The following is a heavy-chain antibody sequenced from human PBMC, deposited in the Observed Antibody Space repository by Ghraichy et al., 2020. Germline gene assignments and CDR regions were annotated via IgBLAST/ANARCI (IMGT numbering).Heavy chain of an antibody. J-gene: IGHJ6*02. D-gene: IGHD2-21*01. Sequence: SETLSLTCTVSGGSISGYYWTWIRQPPGKGLEWIGYMSYSGSANYNPSIESRLTMSLDTSKNHFFLKLTSVTAADTALYYCARVNSDLNGLDVWGQGTTVIVSS. V-gene: IGHV4-59*01. CDR1: GGSISGYY. CDR3: ARVNSDLNGLDV. CDR2: MSYSGSA.